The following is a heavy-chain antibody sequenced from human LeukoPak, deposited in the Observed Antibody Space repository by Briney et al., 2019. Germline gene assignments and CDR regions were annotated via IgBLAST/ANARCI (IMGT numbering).Heavy chain of an antibody. CDR3: ARVTKVGGAFDY. V-gene: IGHV4-34*01. D-gene: IGHD1-26*01. Sequence: SETLSLTCSVDDETFGAYFWSWIRQSPGKGLEWIGSIYYSGSTYYNPSLKSRVTISVDTSKNQFSLKLSSVTAADTAVYYCARVTKVGGAFDYWGQGTLVTVSS. J-gene: IGHJ4*02. CDR1: DETFGAYF. CDR2: IYYSGST.